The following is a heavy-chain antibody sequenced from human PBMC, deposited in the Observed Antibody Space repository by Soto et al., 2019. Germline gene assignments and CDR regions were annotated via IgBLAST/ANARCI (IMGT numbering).Heavy chain of an antibody. Sequence: SVKVSCKASGGTFSSYTISWVRQAPGQGLEWMGRIIPILGIANYAQKFQGRVTITADKSTSTAYMELSSLRSEDTAVYYCARDGGVLRFLEWLSSWFDPWGQGTLVTVSS. CDR2: IIPILGIA. CDR3: ARDGGVLRFLEWLSSWFDP. J-gene: IGHJ5*02. CDR1: GGTFSSYT. D-gene: IGHD3-3*01. V-gene: IGHV1-69*04.